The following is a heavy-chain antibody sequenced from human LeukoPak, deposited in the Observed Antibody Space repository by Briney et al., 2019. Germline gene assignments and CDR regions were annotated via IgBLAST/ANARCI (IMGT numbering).Heavy chain of an antibody. D-gene: IGHD6-19*01. V-gene: IGHV3-30-3*02. J-gene: IGHJ3*02. CDR1: GFTFSSYA. CDR3: VKSLSAGYSSGWYRGDAFDI. CDR2: ISYDGSNK. Sequence: GGSLRLSCAASGFTFSSYAMHWVRQAPGKGLEWVAVISYDGSNKYYADSVKGRFTISRDNSKNTLYLQMSSLRAEDTAVYYCVKSLSAGYSSGWYRGDAFDIWGQGTMVTVSS.